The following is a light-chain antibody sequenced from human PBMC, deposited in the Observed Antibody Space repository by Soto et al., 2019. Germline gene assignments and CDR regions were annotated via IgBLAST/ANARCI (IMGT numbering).Light chain of an antibody. J-gene: IGKJ1*01. CDR2: GAS. Sequence: EIVLTQSPATLSLSPGERATLSCRASQSVTDNYLAWYQQKPGQAPRLVISGASSRTSGIPDRFSASGSGTDFTLTISRLEPEDFAVYYWQQYSRAPLTFGQGTKVEIK. V-gene: IGKV3-20*01. CDR1: QSVTDNY. CDR3: QQYSRAPLT.